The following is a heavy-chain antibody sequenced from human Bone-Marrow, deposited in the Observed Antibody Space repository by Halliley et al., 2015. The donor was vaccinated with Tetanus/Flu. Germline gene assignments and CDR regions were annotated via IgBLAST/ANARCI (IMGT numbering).Heavy chain of an antibody. J-gene: IGHJ4*02. V-gene: IGHV1-18*04. D-gene: IGHD3-16*01. CDR2: ISVRNGDT. Sequence: QLVQSGAEVKKPGASVKVSCKASGYTFTSYGISWVRQAPGQGLQFMGWISVRNGDTNYAQKFQGRLTVTADTSTSTAYMELRSLRSDDAAVYYCARGQAGGPFGASDCWGQGTLVTVSS. CDR3: ARGQAGGPFGASDC. CDR1: GYTFTSYG.